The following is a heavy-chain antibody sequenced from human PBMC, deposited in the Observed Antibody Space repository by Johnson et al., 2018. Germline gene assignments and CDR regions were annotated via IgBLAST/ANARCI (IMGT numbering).Heavy chain of an antibody. CDR2: IYYSGST. V-gene: IGHV4-39*07. CDR3: ARVISGNFHDAFDI. J-gene: IGHJ3*02. CDR1: GGSISSSSYY. Sequence: QVQLQESGPGLVKPSETLSLTCTVSGGSISSSSYYWGWIRQPPGKGLEWIGSIYYSGSTYYNPSLQRRVTISVDTSKNQFSLKLSSVTAADTAMYYCARVISGNFHDAFDIWGQGTMVTVSS. D-gene: IGHD1-26*01.